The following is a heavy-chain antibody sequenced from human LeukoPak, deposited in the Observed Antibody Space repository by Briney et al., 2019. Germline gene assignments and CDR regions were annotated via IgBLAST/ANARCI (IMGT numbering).Heavy chain of an antibody. J-gene: IGHJ5*02. V-gene: IGHV1-8*01. Sequence: ASVTVSCKASGYTFTSTDINWVRQGAGQGLEWMGWMNPNSGNTGYAQNFQGRLSFTRNNSISTAYMELGSLRSEDTAIYYCARGRRINGYWFDPWGQGTLLIVSS. CDR1: GYTFTSTD. CDR3: ARGRRINGYWFDP. D-gene: IGHD1-20*01. CDR2: MNPNSGNT.